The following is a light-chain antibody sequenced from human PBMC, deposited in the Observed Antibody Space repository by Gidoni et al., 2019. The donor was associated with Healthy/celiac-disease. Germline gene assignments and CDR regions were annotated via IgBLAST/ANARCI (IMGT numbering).Light chain of an antibody. Sequence: IQLTPPPSSLSASVGDRVTITCRASQGISNYLAWYQQKPGKVPKLLIYAASTLQSGVPSRFSGSGSGTDFTLTISSLQPEDVATYYCQKYNSAPWTFGQGTKVEIK. J-gene: IGKJ1*01. CDR1: QGISNY. V-gene: IGKV1-27*01. CDR2: AAS. CDR3: QKYNSAPWT.